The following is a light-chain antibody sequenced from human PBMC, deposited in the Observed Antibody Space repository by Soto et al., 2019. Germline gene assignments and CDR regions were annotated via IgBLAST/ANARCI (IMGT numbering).Light chain of an antibody. Sequence: EIVLTPSPGTLSLSPGERATLSCRASQSVSSSYLAWYQQKPGQAPRLLIYGASSRATGIPDRFSGSGSGTDFTLTISRLEPEDFAVYYCQQYGSSFWTFGQGTKVDIK. CDR2: GAS. V-gene: IGKV3-20*01. CDR1: QSVSSSY. J-gene: IGKJ1*01. CDR3: QQYGSSFWT.